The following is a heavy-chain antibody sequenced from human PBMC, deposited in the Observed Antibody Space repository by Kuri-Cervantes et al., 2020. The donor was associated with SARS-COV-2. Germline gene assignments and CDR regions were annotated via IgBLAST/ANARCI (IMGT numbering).Heavy chain of an antibody. V-gene: IGHV1-2*04. J-gene: IGHJ4*02. D-gene: IGHD3-16*02. CDR3: VRSMITFGGDMVHDS. CDR1: GYTFTGYY. CDR2: INPNSGGT. Sequence: ASVKVSCKASGYTFTGYYMHWVRQAPGQGLEWMGWINPNSGGTNYAQKFQGWVTMTRDTSISTAYMELSRLRSDDTAVYYCVRSMITFGGDMVHDSWGQGTLVTVSS.